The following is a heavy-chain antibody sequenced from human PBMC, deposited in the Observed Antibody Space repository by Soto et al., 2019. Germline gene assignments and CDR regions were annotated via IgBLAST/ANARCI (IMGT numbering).Heavy chain of an antibody. D-gene: IGHD4-17*01. CDR1: GGSISSYY. CDR3: ARDLLYGDYENYYYGMDV. CDR2: IYYSGST. V-gene: IGHV4-59*01. J-gene: IGHJ6*02. Sequence: SETLSLTCTVSGGSISSYYWSWIRQPPGKGLEWIGYIYYSGSTNYNPSLKSRVTISVDTSKNQFSLKLSPVTAADTAVYYCARDLLYGDYENYYYGMDVWGQGTTVTVSS.